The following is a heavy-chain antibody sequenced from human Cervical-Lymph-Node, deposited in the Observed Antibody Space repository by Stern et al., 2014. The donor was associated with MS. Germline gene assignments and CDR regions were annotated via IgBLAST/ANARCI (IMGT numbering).Heavy chain of an antibody. Sequence: QVQLVESGGGVVQPGRSLRLSCAASGFIFSNHAMHWVRQAPGKGLEWVTFISDDGINTYYADSVMGRFTTSRDNSKNTLYLQMNSLRVDDTAVYYCAKEKGTYYYDTWPDYWGQGTLVTVSS. CDR1: GFIFSNHA. CDR2: ISDDGINT. CDR3: AKEKGTYYYDTWPDY. V-gene: IGHV3-30*18. J-gene: IGHJ4*02. D-gene: IGHD3-22*01.